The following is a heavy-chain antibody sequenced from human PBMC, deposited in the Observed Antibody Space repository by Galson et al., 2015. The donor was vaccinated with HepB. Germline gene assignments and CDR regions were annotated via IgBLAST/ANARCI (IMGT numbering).Heavy chain of an antibody. Sequence: SLRLSCAASGFTLSGYSMNWVRQAPGKGLEWVSFISSSSSYIYSADSVKGRFTTPRDNAKNSLYLQVDSLNAEDTAVYYCARDSGGQHRNFACWGQGTRVTVSS. CDR1: GFTLSGYS. J-gene: IGHJ4*02. CDR3: ARDSGGQHRNFAC. CDR2: ISSSSSYI. D-gene: IGHD1-26*01. V-gene: IGHV3-21*01.